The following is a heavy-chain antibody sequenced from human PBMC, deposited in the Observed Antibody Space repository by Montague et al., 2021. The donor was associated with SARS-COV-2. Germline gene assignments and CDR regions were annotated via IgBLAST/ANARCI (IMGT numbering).Heavy chain of an antibody. CDR2: TYYRSKWYN. Sequence: CAISGDSVSSNSAAWSWIRQSPSRGLEWLGRTYYRSKWYNDYAVSVKSRITINPDTSKNQFSLQLNSVTPEDTAVYYCARGVRGLRLVWYYYYYYMDDWGKGTPVTVSS. D-gene: IGHD6-19*01. CDR1: GDSVSSNSAA. V-gene: IGHV6-1*01. J-gene: IGHJ6*03. CDR3: ARGVRGLRLVWYYYYYYMDD.